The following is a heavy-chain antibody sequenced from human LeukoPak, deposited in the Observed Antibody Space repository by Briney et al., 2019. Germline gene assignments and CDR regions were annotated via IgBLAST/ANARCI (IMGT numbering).Heavy chain of an antibody. Sequence: SETLSLTCTVSGGSISSYYWSWIRQPPGRGLEWIGYIYYRGSTNYNPSLKSRVTISVDTSKNQFSLKLSSVTAADTAVYYCARGHVSPYCSGGSCYLDWGQGTLVTVSS. D-gene: IGHD2-15*01. CDR1: GGSISSYY. CDR3: ARGHVSPYCSGGSCYLD. J-gene: IGHJ4*02. CDR2: IYYRGST. V-gene: IGHV4-59*12.